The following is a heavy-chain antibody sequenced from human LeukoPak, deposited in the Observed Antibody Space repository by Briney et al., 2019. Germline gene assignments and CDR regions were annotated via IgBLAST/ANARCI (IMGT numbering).Heavy chain of an antibody. Sequence: PGGSLRLSCAASGFTFNNYTMNWVRPGPGKGLEWFLSISGGGETTAYADYAKGRMTISRDNSHDTLYLQMNSLRAEDTAVYYCARDYADYVGYFFCDYWGQGTLVTVSS. CDR2: ISGGGETT. V-gene: IGHV3-23*01. J-gene: IGHJ4*02. CDR3: ARDYADYVGYFFCDY. CDR1: GFTFNNYT. D-gene: IGHD4-17*01.